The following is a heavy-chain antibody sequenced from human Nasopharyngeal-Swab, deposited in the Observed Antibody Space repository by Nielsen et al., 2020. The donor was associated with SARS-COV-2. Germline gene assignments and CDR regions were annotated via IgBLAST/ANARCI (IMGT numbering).Heavy chain of an antibody. D-gene: IGHD5-12*01. Sequence: GESLKISCAASGFTFSSYSMNWVRQAPGKGLEWVSSISSSSSYIYYADSVKGRFTISRDNAKNSLYLQMNSLRAEDTAVYYCARDSGYDWGFDYWGQGTLVTFSS. CDR3: ARDSGYDWGFDY. CDR1: GFTFSSYS. CDR2: ISSSSSYI. V-gene: IGHV3-21*01. J-gene: IGHJ4*02.